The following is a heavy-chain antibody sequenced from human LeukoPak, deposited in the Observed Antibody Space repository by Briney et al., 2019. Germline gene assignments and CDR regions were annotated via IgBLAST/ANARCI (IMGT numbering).Heavy chain of an antibody. J-gene: IGHJ5*01. CDR2: TYYRSKWYN. CDR1: GDSFSTNSAT. CDR3: ARLVGASWFDS. D-gene: IGHD1-26*01. V-gene: IGHV6-1*01. Sequence: SQTLSLTCAISGDSFSTNSATWTWLRQSPSRGLEWLGRTYYRSKWYNDYAVSMKSRITINPDTSKHQFSLQLNSVTPEDTAVYYCARLVGASWFDSWGQGTLVTVSS.